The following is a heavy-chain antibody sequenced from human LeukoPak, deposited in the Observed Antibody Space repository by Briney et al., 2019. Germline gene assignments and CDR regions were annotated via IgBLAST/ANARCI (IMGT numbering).Heavy chain of an antibody. D-gene: IGHD3-10*01. CDR3: ARDSTYYYDSGSSGPHYFDN. CDR2: ISSGGTYE. CDR1: GFTFSNYA. J-gene: IGHJ4*02. V-gene: IGHV3-30*01. Sequence: GKSLRLSCAASGFTFSNYAMHWVRQAPGKGLEWVSLISSGGTYEYYADSVKGRFTISRDNSRNTLYLQLNSLRAEDTAVYYCARDSTYYYDSGSSGPHYFDNWGQGTLVTVSS.